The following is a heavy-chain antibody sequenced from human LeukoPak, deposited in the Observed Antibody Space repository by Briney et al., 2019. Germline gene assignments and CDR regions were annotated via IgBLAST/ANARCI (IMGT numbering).Heavy chain of an antibody. J-gene: IGHJ5*02. D-gene: IGHD6-13*01. CDR1: GFTFRSHW. CDR3: ARDNSSSWYWFDP. V-gene: IGHV3-74*01. Sequence: PGGSLRLSCVSSGFTFRSHWMHWVRQAPGKGLVWVSRIVNDGSSTSYADSVKGRFTISRDNAKNTLYLQMNSLRAEDTAVYYCARDNSSSWYWFDPWGQGTLVTVSS. CDR2: IVNDGSST.